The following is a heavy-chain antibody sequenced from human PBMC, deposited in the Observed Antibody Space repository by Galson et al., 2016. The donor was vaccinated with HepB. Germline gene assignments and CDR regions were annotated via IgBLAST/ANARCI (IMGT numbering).Heavy chain of an antibody. V-gene: IGHV1-8*01. CDR1: GYTFTNYD. D-gene: IGHD5-24*01. CDR2: MNPSSGNT. CDR3: YRGYNTFAI. Sequence: SVKVSCKASGYTFTNYDINWVRQASGQGLEWMGWMNPSSGNTDSAQKFQGRVTMTGKTSISTAYMELSSLTSEDTAVYYCYRGYNTFAIWGQGTMVTVPS. J-gene: IGHJ3*02.